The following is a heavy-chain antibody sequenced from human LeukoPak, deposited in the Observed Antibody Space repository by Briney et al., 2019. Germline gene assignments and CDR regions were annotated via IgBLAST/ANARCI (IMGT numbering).Heavy chain of an antibody. CDR3: AELGITMIGGV. V-gene: IGHV3-11*04. CDR2: ISFSGSTI. Sequence: GGSLRLSCAASGFTFSDYYLSWIRQAPGKGLEWVSYISFSGSTIFYADSVKGRFTISRDNAKNSLYLQMNSLRAEDTAVYYCAELGITMIGGVWGKGTTVTISS. J-gene: IGHJ6*04. D-gene: IGHD3-10*02. CDR1: GFTFSDYY.